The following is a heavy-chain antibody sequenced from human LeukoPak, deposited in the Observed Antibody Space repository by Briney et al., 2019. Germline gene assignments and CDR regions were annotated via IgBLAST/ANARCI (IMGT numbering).Heavy chain of an antibody. CDR3: ARGRQQLVRGQAFDY. J-gene: IGHJ4*02. V-gene: IGHV4-34*01. CDR1: GGSFSGYY. D-gene: IGHD6-13*01. CDR2: INHSGST. Sequence: PSETLSLTCAVYGGSFSGYYWSWIRQPPGKGLEWIGEINHSGSTNYNPSLKSRVTISVDTSENQFSLKLSSVTAADTAVYYCARGRQQLVRGQAFDYWGQGTLVTVSS.